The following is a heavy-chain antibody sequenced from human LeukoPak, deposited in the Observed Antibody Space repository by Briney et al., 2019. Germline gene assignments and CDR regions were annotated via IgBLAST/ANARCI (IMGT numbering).Heavy chain of an antibody. Sequence: SETLSLTCAVSGGSLSSGGYCWSWIRQPPGKGLEWIGYIYHSGSTYYNPSLKSRVTISVDRSKNQFSLKLSSVTAADTAVYYCARGGGSPDYWGQGTLVTVSS. CDR1: GGSLSSGGYC. V-gene: IGHV4-30-2*01. D-gene: IGHD2-15*01. CDR3: ARGGGSPDY. J-gene: IGHJ4*02. CDR2: IYHSGST.